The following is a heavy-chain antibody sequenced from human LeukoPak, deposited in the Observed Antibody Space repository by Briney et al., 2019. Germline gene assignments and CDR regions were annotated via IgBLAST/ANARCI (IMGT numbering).Heavy chain of an antibody. J-gene: IGHJ6*02. CDR2: IWYDGSNK. CDR3: ARDRLHIAAADGAYYYYGMDV. CDR1: GFTFSSYA. Sequence: GGSLRLSCAASGFTFSSYAMHWVRQAPGKGLEWVAVIWYDGSNKYYADSVKGRFTISRDNPKNTLYLQMNSLRAEDTAVYYCARDRLHIAAADGAYYYYGMDVWGQGTTVTVSS. D-gene: IGHD6-13*01. V-gene: IGHV3-33*01.